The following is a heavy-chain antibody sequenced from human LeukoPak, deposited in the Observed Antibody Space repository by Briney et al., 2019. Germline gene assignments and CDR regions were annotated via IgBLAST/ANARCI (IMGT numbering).Heavy chain of an antibody. D-gene: IGHD3-10*01. V-gene: IGHV3-74*01. CDR3: AREARNTMVRGPIEYFDL. J-gene: IGHJ2*01. CDR2: INSDGSST. CDR1: GFTFSRYW. Sequence: GGSLRLSCAASGFTFSRYWMHWVRQAPGKGLVWVSRINSDGSSTSYADSVKGRFTISRDNAKNTLYLQMNSPRAEDTAVYYCAREARNTMVRGPIEYFDLWGRGTLVTVSS.